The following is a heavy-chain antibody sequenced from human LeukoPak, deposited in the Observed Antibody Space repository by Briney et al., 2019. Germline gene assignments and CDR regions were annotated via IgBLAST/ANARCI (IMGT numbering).Heavy chain of an antibody. CDR2: IYSGGST. Sequence: TGGSLRLSCAASGFTVSSNYMSWVRQAPGKGLEWVSVIYSGGSTYYADSVKGRFTISRDNSKNTLYLQMNSLRAEDTAVYYCARVPRNGGYTAIDYWGQGTLVTVSS. V-gene: IGHV3-66*01. D-gene: IGHD5-12*01. CDR1: GFTVSSNY. J-gene: IGHJ4*02. CDR3: ARVPRNGGYTAIDY.